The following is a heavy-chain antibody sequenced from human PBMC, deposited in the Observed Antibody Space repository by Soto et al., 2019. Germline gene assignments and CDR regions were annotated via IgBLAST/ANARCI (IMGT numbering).Heavy chain of an antibody. CDR3: ARVIDRVSDAFDL. D-gene: IGHD3-22*01. CDR1: GFSPGNYG. J-gene: IGHJ3*01. Sequence: PGGCMRLACAAAGFSPGNYGMHWVRQAPGRGLEWVTLTSYDGRYEYYADFVKGRFTVSRDNSKNTLYLQINSLRADDTAVYDCARVIDRVSDAFDLWGQGTMVTVSS. CDR2: TSYDGRYE. V-gene: IGHV3-30*03.